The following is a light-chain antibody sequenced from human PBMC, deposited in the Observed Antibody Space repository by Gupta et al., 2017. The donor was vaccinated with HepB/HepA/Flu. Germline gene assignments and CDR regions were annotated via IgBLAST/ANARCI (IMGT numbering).Light chain of an antibody. Sequence: DIQMTQSPSSLSASVGDRVTITCQASQDIKNSLNWYQQKPGKAPNLLISDASILETGVPSRFSGGGSGTHFTFTISSRQPEDIATYYGQQFHYLVSFGGGTKVEIK. CDR3: QQFHYLVS. CDR2: DAS. CDR1: QDIKNS. J-gene: IGKJ4*01. V-gene: IGKV1-33*01.